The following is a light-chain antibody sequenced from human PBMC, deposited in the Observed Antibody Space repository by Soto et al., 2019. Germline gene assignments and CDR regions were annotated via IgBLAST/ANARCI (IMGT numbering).Light chain of an antibody. Sequence: EIVLTQSPATLSLSPGERATLSCRASQSVSSYLAWYQQKPGPAPWLLISDASNRDTGIPAGFSGSGSGTDFTLTISSLEPEDFAVYYFQQRSNWITFGQGTRLEIK. CDR3: QQRSNWIT. V-gene: IGKV3-11*01. J-gene: IGKJ5*01. CDR1: QSVSSY. CDR2: DAS.